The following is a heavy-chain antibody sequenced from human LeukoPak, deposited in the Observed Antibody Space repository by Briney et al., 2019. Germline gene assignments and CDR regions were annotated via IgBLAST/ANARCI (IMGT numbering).Heavy chain of an antibody. CDR1: GFIFTDAW. J-gene: IGHJ4*02. Sequence: PGGSLRLSCAGSGFIFTDAWMSWVRQAPGKGLEWIGRIKAKTDGGAIDYAGPVKGRFTISRDDAHNTLYLQMTSLNTEDTAVYYCNTDGRWGQGTLVTVSS. CDR2: IKAKTDGGAI. CDR3: NTDGR. V-gene: IGHV3-15*01.